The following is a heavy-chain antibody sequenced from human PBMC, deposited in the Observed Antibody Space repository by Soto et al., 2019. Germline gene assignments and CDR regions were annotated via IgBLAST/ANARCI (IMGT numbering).Heavy chain of an antibody. D-gene: IGHD2-2*01. J-gene: IGHJ6*02. Sequence: ASVKVSCKASGYTFTRSGISWVRQAPGQGLEWLGWINPDNGNTNYAQHLQGRVTMTTDTSTSTAYMELRSLRSDDTAVYYCAREYCISTSCYGMDVWGQGTTVTVSS. CDR3: AREYCISTSCYGMDV. CDR1: GYTFTRSG. CDR2: INPDNGNT. V-gene: IGHV1-18*01.